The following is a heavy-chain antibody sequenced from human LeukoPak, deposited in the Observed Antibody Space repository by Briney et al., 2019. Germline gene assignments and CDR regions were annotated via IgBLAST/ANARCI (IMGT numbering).Heavy chain of an antibody. V-gene: IGHV4-59*08. CDR1: GGSIRSFY. J-gene: IGHJ4*02. Sequence: PSETLSLTCTVSGGSIRSFYWSWIRQPPGKGLEWIGYIFYSGSTNCNPSLKSRVTISVDTSKNQFSLKLSSVTAADTAVYYCARHGSGYYFFDYWGQGTLVTVSS. CDR2: IFYSGST. D-gene: IGHD3-3*01. CDR3: ARHGSGYYFFDY.